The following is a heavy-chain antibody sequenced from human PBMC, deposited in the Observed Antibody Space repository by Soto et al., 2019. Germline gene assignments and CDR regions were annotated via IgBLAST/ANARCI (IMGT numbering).Heavy chain of an antibody. D-gene: IGHD6-19*01. V-gene: IGHV4-59*01. CDR2: IYYSGST. J-gene: IGHJ4*02. Sequence: SETLSLTCTVSGGSISSYYWSWIRQPPGKGLEWIGYIYYSGSTNYNPSLKSRVTISVDTSKNQFSLKLSSVTAADTAVYYCARAGGLGAVAVDYWGQGSLVTVSS. CDR1: GGSISSYY. CDR3: ARAGGLGAVAVDY.